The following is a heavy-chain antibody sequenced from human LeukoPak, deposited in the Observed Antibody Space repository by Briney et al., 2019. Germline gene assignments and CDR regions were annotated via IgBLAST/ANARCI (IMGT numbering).Heavy chain of an antibody. CDR2: IYYSGST. CDR1: GGPISSSSYY. V-gene: IGHV4-39*01. Sequence: SETLSLTCTVSGGPISSSSYYWGWIRQPPGKGLEWIGSIYYSGSTYYNPSLKSRVSISVDTSKNQFSLKLGSVTAADTAVYYCARTTSLEFDYWGQGTLVTVSS. D-gene: IGHD1-1*01. J-gene: IGHJ4*02. CDR3: ARTTSLEFDY.